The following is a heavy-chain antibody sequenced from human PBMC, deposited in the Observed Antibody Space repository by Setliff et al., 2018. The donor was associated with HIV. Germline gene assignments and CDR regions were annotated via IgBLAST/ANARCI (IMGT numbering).Heavy chain of an antibody. CDR3: SRDFCGSSCSSGYGYFDH. CDR2: ISPSSTII. V-gene: IGHV3-48*01. CDR1: GFSFSSYS. D-gene: IGHD2-15*01. J-gene: IGHJ4*02. Sequence: GGSLRLSCGASGFSFSSYSMNWVRQAPGKGLEWVSYISPSSTIIYYPDSVKGRFTTSRDNARNSLYLEMNSLRADDTAVYYCSRDFCGSSCSSGYGYFDHWGQGTLVTVSS.